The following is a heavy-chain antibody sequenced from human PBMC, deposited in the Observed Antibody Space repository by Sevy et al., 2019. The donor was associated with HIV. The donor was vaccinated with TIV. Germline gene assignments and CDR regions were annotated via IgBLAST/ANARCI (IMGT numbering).Heavy chain of an antibody. CDR2: ISGDGGST. V-gene: IGHV3-43*01. CDR1: GFTFDDYT. D-gene: IGHD6-13*01. Sequence: GGSLRLSCAASGFTFDDYTMHWVRQAPGKGLEWVSLISGDGGSTYYADSVKGRFTMSRDNSKNSLYLQMNSLRTEDTALYYCAKGSSSWYQPFDYWGQGTLVTVSS. J-gene: IGHJ4*02. CDR3: AKGSSSWYQPFDY.